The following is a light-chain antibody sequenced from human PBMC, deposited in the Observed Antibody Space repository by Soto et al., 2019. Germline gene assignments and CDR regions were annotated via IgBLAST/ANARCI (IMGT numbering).Light chain of an antibody. V-gene: IGKV1-9*01. CDR3: QQISRYPLT. CDR2: SAS. J-gene: IGKJ4*01. CDR1: QALSNY. Sequence: EIQLTQSPSVLSASVGDTVTITCRASQALSNYLAWYQQKPGKAPDLLIYSASTLQSGVPSRFSGSGSETEFSLTIRALQPEDFATYYCQQISRYPLTFGGGTKVDIK.